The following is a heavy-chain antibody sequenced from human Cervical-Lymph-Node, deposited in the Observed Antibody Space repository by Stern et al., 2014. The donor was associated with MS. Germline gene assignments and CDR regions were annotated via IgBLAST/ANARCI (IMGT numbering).Heavy chain of an antibody. V-gene: IGHV5-51*01. J-gene: IGHJ1*01. Sequence: EVHLVESGAEVKKPGESLKISCKGSGYTFATYWIGWVRQMPGKGLEWMGIIYPRDSETRYSPFFQGRVTISVDKSTDTAHLEWSSLKASDTAMYYCARHENSGWYYFEEYFKYWGQGTLVTVSS. CDR3: ARHENSGWYYFEEYFKY. CDR1: GYTFATYW. D-gene: IGHD6-19*01. CDR2: IYPRDSET.